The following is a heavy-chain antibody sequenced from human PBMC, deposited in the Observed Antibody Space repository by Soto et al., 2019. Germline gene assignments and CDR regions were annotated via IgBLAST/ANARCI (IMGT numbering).Heavy chain of an antibody. CDR2: IIPIFGTS. Sequence: QVQLLQSGAEVKKPGSSVKASCKASGVTFSSLAISWVRQAPGQGLEWMGGIIPIFGTSTYAQKFQGRVTITADESTSTAYMDLNSLRSDDTGVYYCVRPTDGMDVWGQGTTVTVSS. J-gene: IGHJ6*02. CDR1: GVTFSSLA. V-gene: IGHV1-69*12. CDR3: VRPTDGMDV.